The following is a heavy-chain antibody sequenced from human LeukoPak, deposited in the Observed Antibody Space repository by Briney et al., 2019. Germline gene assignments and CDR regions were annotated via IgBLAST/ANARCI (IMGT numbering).Heavy chain of an antibody. CDR2: IYYSGST. D-gene: IGHD6-19*01. CDR3: ARESAVAGSWGSFDY. V-gene: IGHV4-30-4*01. J-gene: IGHJ4*02. CDR1: GGSISSGDYY. Sequence: PSETLSLTCTVSGGSISSGDYYWSWIRQPPGKGLEWIGYIYYSGSTYYNPSLKSRVTISVDTSKNQFSLKLSSVTAADTAVYYCARESAVAGSWGSFDYWGQGTLVTVSS.